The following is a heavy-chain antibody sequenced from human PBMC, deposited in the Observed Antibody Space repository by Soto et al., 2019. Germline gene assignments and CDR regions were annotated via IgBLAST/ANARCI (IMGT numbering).Heavy chain of an antibody. J-gene: IGHJ4*02. CDR3: ARASSGSYSVVYFDY. CDR2: IIPILGIA. Sequence: SVKVSCKASGGTFSSYTISWVRQAPGQGLEWMGRIIPILGIANYAQKFQGRVTITADKSTSTAYMELSSLRSEDTAVYYCARASSGSYSVVYFDYWGQGTLVTVSS. D-gene: IGHD1-26*01. CDR1: GGTFSSYT. V-gene: IGHV1-69*02.